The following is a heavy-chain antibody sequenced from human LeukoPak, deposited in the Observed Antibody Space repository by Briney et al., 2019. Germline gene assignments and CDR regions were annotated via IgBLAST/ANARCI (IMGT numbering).Heavy chain of an antibody. V-gene: IGHV4-59*08. CDR2: VYYSGST. D-gene: IGHD6-13*01. CDR1: GGSITNYY. Sequence: SETLSLTCTVSGGSITNYYWTWIRQPPGKGLEWIGYVYYSGSTNYNPSLKSRVTISVDTSKNQFSLKLSSVTAADTAVYYCARAQSRYSSSWYYYYYYMDVWGKGTTVTVSS. CDR3: ARAQSRYSSSWYYYYYYMDV. J-gene: IGHJ6*03.